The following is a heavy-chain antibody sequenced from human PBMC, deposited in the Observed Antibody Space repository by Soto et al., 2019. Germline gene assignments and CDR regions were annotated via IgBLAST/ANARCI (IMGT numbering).Heavy chain of an antibody. V-gene: IGHV3-21*01. Sequence: GESLKISCAASGFTFSSYSMNWVRQAPGKGLEWVSSISSSSSYIYYADSVKGRFTISRDNAKNSLYLQMNSLRAEDTAVYYCARDLLDIVVVPAAMHRFDPWGQGTLVTVSS. D-gene: IGHD2-2*01. CDR3: ARDLLDIVVVPAAMHRFDP. CDR2: ISSSSSYI. J-gene: IGHJ5*02. CDR1: GFTFSSYS.